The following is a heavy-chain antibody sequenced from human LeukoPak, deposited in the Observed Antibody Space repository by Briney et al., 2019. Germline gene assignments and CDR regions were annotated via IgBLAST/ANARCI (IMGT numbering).Heavy chain of an antibody. J-gene: IGHJ4*02. CDR3: ARPRIDCSSTSCWTFVY. Sequence: SETLSLTCAVSGYSISSGYYWGWIRQPPGKGLAWIGSIYHSGSTYYNPSLKSRVTISVDTSKNQFSLKLSSVTAADTAVYYCARPRIDCSSTSCWTFVYWGQGTLVTVSS. V-gene: IGHV4-38-2*01. CDR2: IYHSGST. D-gene: IGHD2-2*01. CDR1: GYSISSGYY.